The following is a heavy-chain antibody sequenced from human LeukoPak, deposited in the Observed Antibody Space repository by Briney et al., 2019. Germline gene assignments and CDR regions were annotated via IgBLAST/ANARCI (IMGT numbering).Heavy chain of an antibody. CDR3: ARNVQHGSPYYYYMDV. Sequence: GASVKVSCKASGGTFSSYAISWVRQAPGQGLEWMGGIIPIFGTANYAQKFQGRVTITADESTSTAYMELSSLRSEDTAVYYCARNVQHGSPYYYYMDVWGKGTTVTISS. J-gene: IGHJ6*03. CDR1: GGTFSSYA. V-gene: IGHV1-69*13. CDR2: IIPIFGTA. D-gene: IGHD2-15*01.